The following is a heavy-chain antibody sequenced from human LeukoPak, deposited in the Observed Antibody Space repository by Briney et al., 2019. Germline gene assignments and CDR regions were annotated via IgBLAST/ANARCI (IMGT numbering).Heavy chain of an antibody. J-gene: IGHJ4*02. Sequence: SQTLSLTCAISGDSVSSNSATWNWIRQSPSRGLEWLGRTYYRSKWYNDYALSVKSRITINPDTSKNRFSLQLNSVTPEDTAVYYCARDLAGFGGYSYGMVDYWGQGTLVTVSS. CDR2: TYYRSKWYN. V-gene: IGHV6-1*01. D-gene: IGHD5-18*01. CDR3: ARDLAGFGGYSYGMVDY. CDR1: GDSVSSNSAT.